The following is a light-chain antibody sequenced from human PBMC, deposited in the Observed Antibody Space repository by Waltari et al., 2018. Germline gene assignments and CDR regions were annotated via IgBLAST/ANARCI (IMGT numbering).Light chain of an antibody. J-gene: IGLJ2*01. Sequence: QSALTQPASVSGSPGQSITISCTGTPSDIGSYDFVSWYQHHPGNAPKLIIYEVILRPSGFPTRFSGSKSGRTASLTMSGLQAEDEAVYYCSSYTLKNTVIFGGGTKLTVL. V-gene: IGLV2-14*01. CDR1: PSDIGSYDF. CDR2: EVI. CDR3: SSYTLKNTVI.